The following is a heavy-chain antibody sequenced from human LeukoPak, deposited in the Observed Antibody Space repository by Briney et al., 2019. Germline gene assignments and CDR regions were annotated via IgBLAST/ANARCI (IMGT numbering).Heavy chain of an antibody. CDR2: INHSGST. Sequence: PSETLSLTCAVYGGSFSGYYWSWIRQPPGKGLEWIGEINHSGSTNYNPSLKSRVTISVDTSKNQFSLKLSSVTAADTAVYYCARDQWADYYDSSGYYTPNWFDPWGQGTLVTVSS. CDR3: ARDQWADYYDSSGYYTPNWFDP. D-gene: IGHD3-22*01. V-gene: IGHV4-34*09. CDR1: GGSFSGYY. J-gene: IGHJ5*02.